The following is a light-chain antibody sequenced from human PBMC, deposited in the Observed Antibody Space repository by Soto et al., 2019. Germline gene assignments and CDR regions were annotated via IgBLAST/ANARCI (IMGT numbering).Light chain of an antibody. V-gene: IGLV2-14*01. CDR2: EVS. Sequence: QSALTQPASVSGAPGQSITISCSGSSSDIGGYNYVSWYQHHPGKVPKVMIYEVSNRPSGVSNRFTGSKSGNTASLTISGLQAEDEANYYCQAYDYSLTASVFGGGTKLTVL. CDR3: QAYDYSLTASV. CDR1: SSDIGGYNY. J-gene: IGLJ3*02.